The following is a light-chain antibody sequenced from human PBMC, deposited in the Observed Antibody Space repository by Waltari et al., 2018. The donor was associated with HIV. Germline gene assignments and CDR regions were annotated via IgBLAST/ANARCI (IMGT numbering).Light chain of an antibody. CDR3: QSYDSGLSAYV. V-gene: IGLV1-40*01. Sequence: QSVLTQPPSVSGAPGQRVTISCTGSSSNIGAGSDVHWFQQLPGTAPELLIYGNTTRPSWDPDRCSGSKSGTSASLSITGLQAEDEADYDCQSYDSGLSAYVFGTGTKVTV. J-gene: IGLJ1*01. CDR1: SSNIGAGSD. CDR2: GNT.